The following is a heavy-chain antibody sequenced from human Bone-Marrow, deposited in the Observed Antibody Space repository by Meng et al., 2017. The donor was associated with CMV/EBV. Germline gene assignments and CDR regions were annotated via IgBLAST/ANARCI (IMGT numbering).Heavy chain of an antibody. CDR2: ISSTSGYI. V-gene: IGHV3-21*01. Sequence: GESLKISCAASGFTFSSYWMNWVRQAPGKGLEWVSSISSTSGYIYYADSLKGRFTISRDNAKSSLYLQVNSLRAEDTAVYYCARLIYYDFWSGYHYGMDVWGQGTTVTVSS. CDR3: ARLIYYDFWSGYHYGMDV. J-gene: IGHJ6*02. CDR1: GFTFSSYW. D-gene: IGHD3-3*01.